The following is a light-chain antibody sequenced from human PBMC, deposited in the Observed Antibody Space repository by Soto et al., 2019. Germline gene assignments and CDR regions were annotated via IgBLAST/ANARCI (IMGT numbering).Light chain of an antibody. J-gene: IGKJ5*01. CDR2: GAS. V-gene: IGKV3-20*01. CDR1: QSVSSSY. CDR3: QRHGSSPPLT. Sequence: EIVLTQSPGTLSLSPGERATLSCRASQSVSSSYLAWYQQRPGQAPRLLIYGASGRATGVPDRFSGGGSGADFPLTLIRLEPEVFAVYYCQRHGSSPPLTCGQGTRLEIK.